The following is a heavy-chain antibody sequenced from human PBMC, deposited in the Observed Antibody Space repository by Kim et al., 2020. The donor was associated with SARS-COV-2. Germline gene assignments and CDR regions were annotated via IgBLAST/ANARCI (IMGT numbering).Heavy chain of an antibody. Sequence: SETLSLTCTVSGGSISSYYWSWIRQPPGKGLEWIGYIYYSGSTNYNPSLKSRVTISVDTSKNQFSLKLSSVTAADTAVYYCARGPYDSSGYYYYHYYGMDVWGQGTTVTVSS. CDR1: GGSISSYY. J-gene: IGHJ6*02. CDR3: ARGPYDSSGYYYYHYYGMDV. CDR2: IYYSGST. V-gene: IGHV4-59*01. D-gene: IGHD3-22*01.